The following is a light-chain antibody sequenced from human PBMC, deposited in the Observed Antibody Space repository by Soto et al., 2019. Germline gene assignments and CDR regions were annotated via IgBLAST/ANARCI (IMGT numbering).Light chain of an antibody. V-gene: IGLV1-36*01. CDR1: SSNIGNNA. CDR2: YDD. CDR3: AAWADSLNGPNYV. Sequence: QSVLTQPPSVSEAPRQRVTISCSGSSSNIGNNAVNWYQQLPGKAPKLLIYYDDLLPSGVSDRFSGSKSGTSASLAISGLQSEDEADYYCAAWADSLNGPNYVFRTGTKDTDL. J-gene: IGLJ1*01.